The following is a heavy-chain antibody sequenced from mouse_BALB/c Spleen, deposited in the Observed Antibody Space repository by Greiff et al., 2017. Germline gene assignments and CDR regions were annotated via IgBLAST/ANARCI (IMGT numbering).Heavy chain of an antibody. CDR2: ISYDGSN. CDR3: ARVRVYYGSDYAMDY. Sequence: VQLQQSGPGLVKPSQSLSLTCSVTGYSITSGYYWNWIRQFPGNKLEWMGYISYDGSNNYNPSLKNRISITRDTSKNQFFLKLNSVTTEDTATYYCARVRVYYGSDYAMDYWGQGTSVTVSS. J-gene: IGHJ4*01. D-gene: IGHD1-2*01. CDR1: GYSITSGYY. V-gene: IGHV3-6*02.